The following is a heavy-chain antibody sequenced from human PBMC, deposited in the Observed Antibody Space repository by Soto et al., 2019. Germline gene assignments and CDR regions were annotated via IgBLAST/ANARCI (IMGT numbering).Heavy chain of an antibody. J-gene: IGHJ6*02. CDR3: ARVRQIYYYYDMDV. V-gene: IGHV3-48*02. CDR2: ISTTSNTI. Sequence: PGGCLRLSCAASSFTFRTYSMNWVRQAPGKWLEWVAYISTTSNTIYYADSVKGRSTIFRDNARDSLYLQMHSLRDEDTAVYYCARVRQIYYYYDMDVWGPGTTVTVSS. CDR1: SFTFRTYS.